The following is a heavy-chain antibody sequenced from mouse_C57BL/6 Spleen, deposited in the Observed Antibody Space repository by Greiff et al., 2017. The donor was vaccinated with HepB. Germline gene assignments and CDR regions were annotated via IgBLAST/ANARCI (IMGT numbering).Heavy chain of an antibody. CDR3: ARGGLYYDNDY. Sequence: QVQLQQPGAELVKPGASVKLSCKASGYTFTSYWMHWVKQRPGQGLGWIGMIHPNSGSTNYNEKFKSKATLTVDKSSSTAYMQLSSLTSEDSAVYYCARGGLYYDNDYWGQGTTLTVSS. CDR1: GYTFTSYW. CDR2: IHPNSGST. D-gene: IGHD2-4*01. V-gene: IGHV1-64*01. J-gene: IGHJ2*01.